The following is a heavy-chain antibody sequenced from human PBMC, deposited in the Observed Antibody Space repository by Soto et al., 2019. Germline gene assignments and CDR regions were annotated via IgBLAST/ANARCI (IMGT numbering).Heavy chain of an antibody. CDR3: AKDRGVAVAGLYYFDY. D-gene: IGHD6-19*01. CDR2: ISYDGSNK. CDR1: GFTFSSYG. J-gene: IGHJ4*02. Sequence: GGSLRLSCAASGFTFSSYGMHWVRQAPGKGLEWVAVISYDGSNKYYADSVKGRFTISRDNSKNTLYLQMNSLRAEDTAVYYCAKDRGVAVAGLYYFDYWGQGTLVTVSS. V-gene: IGHV3-30*18.